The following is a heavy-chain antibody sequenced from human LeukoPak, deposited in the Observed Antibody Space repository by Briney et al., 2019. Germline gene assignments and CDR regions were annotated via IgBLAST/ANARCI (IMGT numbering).Heavy chain of an antibody. J-gene: IGHJ3*02. V-gene: IGHV3-7*03. CDR3: ARSGTRGDASDI. CDR1: GFTFRSYW. D-gene: IGHD2-2*01. Sequence: PGGSLRLSCAASGFTFRSYWMTWVRQAPGKGLEWVANIKQGGTDKYYVDSVKGRFTISRDNALNSLFLQMNSLRAEDTGIYYCARSGTRGDASDIWGQGTMVTVSS. CDR2: IKQGGTDK.